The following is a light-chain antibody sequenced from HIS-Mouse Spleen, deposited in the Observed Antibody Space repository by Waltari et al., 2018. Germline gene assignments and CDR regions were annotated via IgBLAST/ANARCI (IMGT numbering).Light chain of an antibody. CDR1: QGISSY. CDR2: AAS. J-gene: IGKJ1*01. Sequence: DIQLTKSPSFLSASVGDRLTIPCRASQGISSYLAWYQQKPGKAPKLLIYAASTLQSGVPSRFSGSGSGTEFTLTISSLQPEDFATYYCQQLNSYPPTFGQGTKVEIK. V-gene: IGKV1-9*01. CDR3: QQLNSYPPT.